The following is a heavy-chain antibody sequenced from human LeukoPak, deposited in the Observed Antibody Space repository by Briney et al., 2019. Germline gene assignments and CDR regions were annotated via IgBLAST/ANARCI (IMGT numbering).Heavy chain of an antibody. CDR3: AKDRESYNYYYYYYMDV. Sequence: PGRSLRLSCAASGFTFSSYAMHWVRQAPGKGLEWVAVISYDGSNKYYADSVKGRFTISRDNSKNTLYLQMNSLRAEDTAVYYCAKDRESYNYYYYYYMDVWGKGTTVTISS. CDR2: ISYDGSNK. D-gene: IGHD3-16*01. CDR1: GFTFSSYA. V-gene: IGHV3-30*01. J-gene: IGHJ6*03.